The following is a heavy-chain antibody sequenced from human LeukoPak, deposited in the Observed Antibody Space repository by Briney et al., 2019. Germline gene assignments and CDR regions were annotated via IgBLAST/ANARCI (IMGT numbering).Heavy chain of an antibody. Sequence: ASVKVSCKASGYTFTGYYMHWVRQAPGQGLEWMGWISAYNGNTNYAQKLQGRVTMTTDTSTSTAYMELRSLRSDDTAVYYCVAYSSGWYGGFDYWGQGTLVTVSS. CDR2: ISAYNGNT. V-gene: IGHV1-18*04. J-gene: IGHJ4*02. CDR3: VAYSSGWYGGFDY. D-gene: IGHD6-19*01. CDR1: GYTFTGYY.